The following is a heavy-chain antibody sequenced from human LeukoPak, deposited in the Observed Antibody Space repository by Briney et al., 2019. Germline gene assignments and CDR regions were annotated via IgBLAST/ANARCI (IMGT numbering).Heavy chain of an antibody. V-gene: IGHV3-23*01. CDR1: GFTFSSYD. J-gene: IGHJ3*02. CDR3: ANRRLGRGAFDI. Sequence: GGSLRLSCAASGFTFSSYDMSWIRQAPGKGLEWVSEISGSDESTKYVDSVKGRFTISRDNSKNTLHLLLNSLRVDDTAVYYCANRRLGRGAFDIWGQGTMVTVSS. D-gene: IGHD7-27*01. CDR2: ISGSDEST.